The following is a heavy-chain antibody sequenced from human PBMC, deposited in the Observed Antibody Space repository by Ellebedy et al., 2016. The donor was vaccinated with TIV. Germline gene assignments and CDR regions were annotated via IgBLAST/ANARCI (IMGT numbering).Heavy chain of an antibody. V-gene: IGHV4-59*08. Sequence: MPSETLSLTCTVSGGSISSYYWSWIRQPPGKGLEWIGYIYYTGTTNYNPSLNSRVTISVDTSKNQFSLKLSSVTAADTAVYYCARQGRGNSANFDYWGQGTLVTVSS. J-gene: IGHJ4*02. D-gene: IGHD4-23*01. CDR2: IYYTGTT. CDR1: GGSISSYY. CDR3: ARQGRGNSANFDY.